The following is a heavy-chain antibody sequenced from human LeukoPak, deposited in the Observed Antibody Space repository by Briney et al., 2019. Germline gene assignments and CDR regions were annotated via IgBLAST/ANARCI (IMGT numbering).Heavy chain of an antibody. D-gene: IGHD3-22*01. Sequence: QPGRSLRLSCAASGFTFSSYGMHWVRQAPGNGLEWVAVIWYDGSNKYYADSVKGRFTISRENSKNTLYLQMNSLRAEDTAVYYCARDLAVVVISASFDYWGQGTLVTVSS. CDR2: IWYDGSNK. V-gene: IGHV3-33*01. CDR3: ARDLAVVVISASFDY. CDR1: GFTFSSYG. J-gene: IGHJ4*02.